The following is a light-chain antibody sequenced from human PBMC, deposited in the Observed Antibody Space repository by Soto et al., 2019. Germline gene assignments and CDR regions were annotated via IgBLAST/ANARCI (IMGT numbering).Light chain of an antibody. J-gene: IGKJ4*01. Sequence: AIRMTQSPSSFSASTGDRVTITCRASQSIGTYLAWYQQIPGRAPMLLIFAASTLQRGVPSRFSGSGSGTDFTLTISCLQSEDFATYYCQQYYIYPPTFGGGTKVEIK. CDR3: QQYYIYPPT. V-gene: IGKV1-8*01. CDR2: AAS. CDR1: QSIGTY.